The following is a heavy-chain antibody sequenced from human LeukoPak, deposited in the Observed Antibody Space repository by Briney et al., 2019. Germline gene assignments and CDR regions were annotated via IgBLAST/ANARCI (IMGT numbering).Heavy chain of an antibody. Sequence: PGGSLRLSCAASGFTFSNYGMHWVRQAPGKGLEWVAFIRYDGSDKFYADSVKGRFTISRDNSKNTLYLQMNSLRAEDTAVYYCAKDHSSSWSLDFDYWGQGTLVTVSS. CDR2: IRYDGSDK. CDR1: GFTFSNYG. V-gene: IGHV3-30*02. D-gene: IGHD6-13*01. J-gene: IGHJ4*02. CDR3: AKDHSSSWSLDFDY.